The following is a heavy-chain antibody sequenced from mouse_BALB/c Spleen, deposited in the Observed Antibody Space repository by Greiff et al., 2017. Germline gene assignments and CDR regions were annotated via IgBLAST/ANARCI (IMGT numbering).Heavy chain of an antibody. Sequence: EVQLQESGPGLVKPSQSLSLTCTVTGYSITSDYAWNWIRQFPGNKLEWMVYISYSGSTSYNPSLKSRISITRDTSKNQFFLQLNSVTTEDTATYYCATSSGSGFFAYWGQGTLVTVSA. CDR2: ISYSGST. D-gene: IGHD3-1*01. V-gene: IGHV3-2*02. J-gene: IGHJ3*01. CDR3: ATSSGSGFFAY. CDR1: GYSITSDYA.